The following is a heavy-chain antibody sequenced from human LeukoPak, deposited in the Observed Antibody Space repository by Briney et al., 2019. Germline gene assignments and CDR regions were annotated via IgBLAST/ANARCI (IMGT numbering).Heavy chain of an antibody. CDR1: GGSISSYY. V-gene: IGHV4-4*07. D-gene: IGHD6-13*01. CDR2: IYTSGRT. J-gene: IGHJ6*03. CDR3: AALGQQLVQDHYYYYMDV. Sequence: SETLSLTCTVSGGSISSYYWSWIRQPAGKGLEWIGRIYTSGRTNYNPSLKSRVTMSVDTSKKQFSLNLSSVTAADTAVYYCAALGQQLVQDHYYYYMDVWGKGTTVTVSS.